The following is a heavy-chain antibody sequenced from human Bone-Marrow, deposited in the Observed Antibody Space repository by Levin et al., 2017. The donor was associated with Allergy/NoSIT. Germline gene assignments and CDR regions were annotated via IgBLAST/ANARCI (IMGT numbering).Heavy chain of an antibody. CDR2: IYSGDSDA. D-gene: IGHD6-19*01. V-gene: IGHV5-51*01. CDR1: GHKFANYW. Sequence: GESLKISCKISGHKFANYWIGWVRQMPGRGLEWMGIIYSGDSDARYSPSFQGQVIISADKSVSTAYLQWSSLKTSDTDIYYCAKQAVAGPMDYWGQGTLVTVSS. CDR3: AKQAVAGPMDY. J-gene: IGHJ4*02.